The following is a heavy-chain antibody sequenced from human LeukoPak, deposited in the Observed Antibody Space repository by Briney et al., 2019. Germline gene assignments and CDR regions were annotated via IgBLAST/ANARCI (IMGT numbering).Heavy chain of an antibody. CDR1: GYTFTSYA. CDR3: ARGGRGVVIPRDFDY. D-gene: IGHD3-3*01. CDR2: INTNTGNP. V-gene: IGHV7-4-1*02. J-gene: IGHJ4*02. Sequence: GASVKVSCKASGYTFTSYAMSWVRQAPGQGLEWMGWINTNTGNPTYAQGFTGRFVFSLDTSVSTAYLQISSLKAEDTAVYYCARGGRGVVIPRDFDYWGQGTLVTVSS.